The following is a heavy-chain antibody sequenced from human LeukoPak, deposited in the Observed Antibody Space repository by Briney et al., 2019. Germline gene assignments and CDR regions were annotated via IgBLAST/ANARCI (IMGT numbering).Heavy chain of an antibody. V-gene: IGHV1-2*02. Sequence: ASVKVSCKASGYTFTGYYMHWVRQAPGQGLEWMGWINPNSGGTNYAQKFQGRVTMTRDTSISTAYMELRSLRSGDTAVYDCARVLLLWFGESRGAFDIWGQGTMVTVSS. CDR2: INPNSGGT. J-gene: IGHJ3*02. D-gene: IGHD3-10*01. CDR1: GYTFTGYY. CDR3: ARVLLLWFGESRGAFDI.